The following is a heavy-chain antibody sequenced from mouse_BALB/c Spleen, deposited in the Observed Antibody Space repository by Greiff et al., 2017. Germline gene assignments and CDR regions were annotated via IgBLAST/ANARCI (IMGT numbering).Heavy chain of an antibody. CDR1: DFLSSAFG. Sequence: EVKLVESGGGLFRLEGPRNLPFPPSDFLSSAFGFPWFRRAPEKGLEWVAYISSGSSTIYYADTVKGRFTISRDNPKNTLFLQMTSLRSEDTAMYYCARSKVRPYYYAMDYWGQGTSVTVSS. CDR2: ISSGSSTI. J-gene: IGHJ4*01. D-gene: IGHD1-3*01. CDR3: ARSKVRPYYYAMDY. V-gene: IGHV5-17*02.